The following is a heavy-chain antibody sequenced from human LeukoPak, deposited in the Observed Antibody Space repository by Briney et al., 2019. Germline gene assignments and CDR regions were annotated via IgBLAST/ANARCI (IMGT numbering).Heavy chain of an antibody. CDR3: ARLWVRGVINWFDP. Sequence: ASVKVSCKASGYTFTGYYMHWVRQAPGQGLEWMGWINPNSGGTNYAQKFQGRVTMTRDTSISTAYMELSRLRSDDTAVYYCARLWVRGVINWFDPWGQGTLVTVSS. D-gene: IGHD3-10*01. V-gene: IGHV1-2*02. J-gene: IGHJ5*02. CDR2: INPNSGGT. CDR1: GYTFTGYY.